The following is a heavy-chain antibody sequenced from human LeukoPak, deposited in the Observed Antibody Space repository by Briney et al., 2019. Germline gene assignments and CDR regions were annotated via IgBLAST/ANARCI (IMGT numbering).Heavy chain of an antibody. CDR3: ARVIGGRDGHNYDY. J-gene: IGHJ4*02. Sequence: GGSLRLSCAASGFTFSSYAMHWVRQAPGKGLEWVAVISYDGSNKYYADSVKGRFTISRDNSKNTLYLQMNSLRAEDTAVYYCARVIGGRDGHNYDYWGQGTLVTVSS. CDR1: GFTFSSYA. V-gene: IGHV3-30*04. D-gene: IGHD5-24*01. CDR2: ISYDGSNK.